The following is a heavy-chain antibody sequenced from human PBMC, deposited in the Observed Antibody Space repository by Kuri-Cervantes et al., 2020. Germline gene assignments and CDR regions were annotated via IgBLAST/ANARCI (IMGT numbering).Heavy chain of an antibody. D-gene: IGHD4-17*01. V-gene: IGHV3-30-3*01. CDR3: AKDLGDYGAYGVYYYGMDV. Sequence: GESLKISCAASGFTFSSYAMHWVRQAPGKGLEWVAVISYDGSNKYYADSVKGRFTISRDNSKNTLYLQMNSLRAEDTAVYYCAKDLGDYGAYGVYYYGMDVWGQGTTVTVPS. J-gene: IGHJ6*02. CDR1: GFTFSSYA. CDR2: ISYDGSNK.